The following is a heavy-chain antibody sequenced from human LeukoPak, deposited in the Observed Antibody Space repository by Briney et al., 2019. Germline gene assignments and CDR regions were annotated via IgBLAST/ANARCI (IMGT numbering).Heavy chain of an antibody. Sequence: GGSLRLSCTASGFTFDAYTTHWVRQAPGKGLEWVSLISWDGGSTYYADSVKGRFTISRDNSKNSLSLQMNSLRTEDTALYYCAKDTGYSNYVLDYWGQGTLVTVSS. V-gene: IGHV3-43*01. CDR2: ISWDGGST. J-gene: IGHJ4*02. D-gene: IGHD4-11*01. CDR1: GFTFDAYT. CDR3: AKDTGYSNYVLDY.